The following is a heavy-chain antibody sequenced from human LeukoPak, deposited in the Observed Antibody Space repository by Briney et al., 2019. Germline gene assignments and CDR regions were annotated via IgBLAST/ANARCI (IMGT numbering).Heavy chain of an antibody. D-gene: IGHD1-7*01. CDR3: ARDRWNYVPRYYFDY. Sequence: PGGSLRLSCAASGFTFTDHWMHWVRQAPGKGLEWVSSISRSSTYIYYADSVKGRFTISRDNAKNSLYLQMNSLRAEDTAVYYCARDRWNYVPRYYFDYWGQGTLVAVSS. CDR2: ISRSSTYI. J-gene: IGHJ4*02. CDR1: GFTFTDHW. V-gene: IGHV3-21*01.